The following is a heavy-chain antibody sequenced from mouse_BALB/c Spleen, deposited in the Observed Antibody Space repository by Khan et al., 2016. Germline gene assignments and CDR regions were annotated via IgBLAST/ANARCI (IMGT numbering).Heavy chain of an antibody. V-gene: IGHV1-4*01. Sequence: QVQLKQSGAELARPGASVKMSCKASGYIFTNNTMHWVKQRPGQGLEWIGYINPTSNYSNYNQRFKDKATLTADKSSSTAYMQLISLTSEDSAVYYCARGDFMDYWGQGTSVTVSS. J-gene: IGHJ4*01. CDR3: ARGDFMDY. CDR1: GYIFTNNT. CDR2: INPTSNYS.